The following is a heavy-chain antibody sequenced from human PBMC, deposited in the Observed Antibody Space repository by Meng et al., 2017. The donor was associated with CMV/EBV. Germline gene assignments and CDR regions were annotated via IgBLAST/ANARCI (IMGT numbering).Heavy chain of an antibody. CDR2: IYYSGST. Sequence: SETLSLTCTVSGGSISSSSSYWGWVRQPPGKGLEWIGSIYYSGSTYYNPSLKSRVTISVTRSKNQFSLNLGSVTAADTAVYYCARGNSYDSSGYYYGGMDVWGQGTTVTVSS. D-gene: IGHD3-22*01. CDR3: ARGNSYDSSGYYYGGMDV. J-gene: IGHJ6*02. V-gene: IGHV4-39*07. CDR1: GGSISSSSSY.